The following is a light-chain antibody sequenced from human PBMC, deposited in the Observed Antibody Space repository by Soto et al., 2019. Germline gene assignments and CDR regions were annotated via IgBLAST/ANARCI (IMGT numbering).Light chain of an antibody. CDR1: QSVSNY. CDR2: DTF. J-gene: IGKJ1*01. V-gene: IGKV3-11*01. CDR3: VQRSTWPWT. Sequence: IVLTQSPATLSLSPGARATLSCRAGQSVSNYLAWYQQKPGQAPRLLIYDTFNRATGIPARFSGSGSGTDFTLTSRSLEPEELAVYFCVQRSTWPWTSGQGTKAETK.